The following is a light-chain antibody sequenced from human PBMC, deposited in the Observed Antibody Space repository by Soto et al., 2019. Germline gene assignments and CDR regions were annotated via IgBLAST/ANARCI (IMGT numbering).Light chain of an antibody. CDR2: GAS. CDR3: QQYDTTPLS. J-gene: IGKJ4*01. CDR1: RSVYN. Sequence: DIVLTQSPGTLSLSPGEGATLSCRASRSVYNLAWYQQKPGQAPRLLIHGASSRATGFPDRFRGSGSGTDFTLTISRLEPEDSAVYFCQQYDTTPLSFGGGTKVDIK. V-gene: IGKV3-20*01.